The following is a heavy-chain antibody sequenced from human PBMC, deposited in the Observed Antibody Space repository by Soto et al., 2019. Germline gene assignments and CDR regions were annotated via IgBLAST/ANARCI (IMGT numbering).Heavy chain of an antibody. D-gene: IGHD1-26*01. CDR3: NTVGASGGYFDY. J-gene: IGHJ4*02. CDR1: GGTFSSYA. Sequence: SVKVSCKASGGTFSSYAISWVRQAPGQGLEWMGGIIPIFGTANYAQKFQGRVTITADESTSIAYMELSSLRSEDTAVYYCNTVGASGGYFDYWRQGTLVTVSS. CDR2: IIPIFGTA. V-gene: IGHV1-69*13.